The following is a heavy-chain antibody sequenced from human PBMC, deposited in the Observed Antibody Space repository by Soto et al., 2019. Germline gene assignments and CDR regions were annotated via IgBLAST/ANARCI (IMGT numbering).Heavy chain of an antibody. Sequence: GGSLRLSCAASGFTFSSYAMSWVRQAPGKGLEWVSAISGSGGSTYYADSVKGRFTISRDNSKNTLYLQMNSLRAEDTAVYYCAKGGWVLSVAGTGTGGLFDYWGQGTLVTVSS. CDR2: ISGSGGST. D-gene: IGHD6-19*01. J-gene: IGHJ4*02. CDR1: GFTFSSYA. CDR3: AKGGWVLSVAGTGTGGLFDY. V-gene: IGHV3-23*01.